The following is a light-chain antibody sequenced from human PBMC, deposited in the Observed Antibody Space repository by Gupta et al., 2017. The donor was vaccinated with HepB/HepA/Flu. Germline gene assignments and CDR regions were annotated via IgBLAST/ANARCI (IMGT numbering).Light chain of an antibody. CDR3: QQRNRYPLT. CDR1: QGISSY. Sequence: DLQLTQSPSFLSASVGDRVTITCRASQGISSYLAWYQQKPGKAPKLLIYAASTLQSGVPSRFSGSGSGTEFTLTISSLQPEDFATDYGQQRNRYPLTCGGGTKVEIK. J-gene: IGKJ4*01. CDR2: AAS. V-gene: IGKV1-9*01.